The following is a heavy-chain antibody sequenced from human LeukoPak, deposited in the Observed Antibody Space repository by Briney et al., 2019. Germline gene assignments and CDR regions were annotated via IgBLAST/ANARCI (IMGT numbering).Heavy chain of an antibody. Sequence: SETLPLTCSVSGYSITTTGYWGWIRQRPGKGLEWIGTYWHSATTYYNPSLKSRVTMSVDTAKNQFSLKLSSVTAADTAVYYCARDLLYSSSSDGQGYWGQGTLVTVSS. J-gene: IGHJ4*02. D-gene: IGHD6-6*01. CDR2: YWHSATT. CDR1: GYSITTTGY. CDR3: ARDLLYSSSSDGQGY. V-gene: IGHV4-38-2*02.